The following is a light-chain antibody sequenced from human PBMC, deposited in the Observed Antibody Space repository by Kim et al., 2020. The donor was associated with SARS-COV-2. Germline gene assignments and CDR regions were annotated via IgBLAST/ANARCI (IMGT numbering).Light chain of an antibody. CDR2: KAS. Sequence: SASVGDRVPLTGRASQSISNWLAWYQQKPGKAPKLLFYKASSLEGGVPSRFSGSGSGTEFTLTISSLQPDDFATYYCQQYNSYCTFGQGTKVEIK. CDR3: QQYNSYCT. CDR1: QSISNW. J-gene: IGKJ1*01. V-gene: IGKV1-5*03.